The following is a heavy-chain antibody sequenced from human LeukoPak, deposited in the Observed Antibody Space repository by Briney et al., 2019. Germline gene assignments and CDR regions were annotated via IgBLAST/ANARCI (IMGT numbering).Heavy chain of an antibody. D-gene: IGHD3-22*01. CDR3: ARAGNYYDSSGYYPFDY. J-gene: IGHJ4*02. CDR1: GGSISSYY. V-gene: IGHV4-4*07. CDR2: IYTSGST. Sequence: SETLSLTCTVSGGSISSYYWSWIRQPAGKGLEWIGRIYTSGSTNYNPSLKSRVTLSVDTSKNQFSLKLSSVTAADTAVYYCARAGNYYDSSGYYPFDYWGQGTLVTVSS.